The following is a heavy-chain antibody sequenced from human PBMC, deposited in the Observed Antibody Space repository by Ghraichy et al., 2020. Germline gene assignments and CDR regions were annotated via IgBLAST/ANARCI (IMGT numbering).Heavy chain of an antibody. CDR2: IFYSGTT. Sequence: SETLSLTCTVPGGSISNSYYYWGWIRQPPGKGLEWIGNIFYSGTTYYNPSLRGRVAVSVDTSKNQFSLKLSSVTAADTAVYYCASLIAASDHWYFHLWGRCTLVTVSS. J-gene: IGHJ2*01. V-gene: IGHV4-39*07. D-gene: IGHD6-6*01. CDR3: ASLIAASDHWYFHL. CDR1: GGSISNSYYY.